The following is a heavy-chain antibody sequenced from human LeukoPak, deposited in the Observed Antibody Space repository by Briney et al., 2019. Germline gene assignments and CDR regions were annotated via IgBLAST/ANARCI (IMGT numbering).Heavy chain of an antibody. J-gene: IGHJ1*01. CDR2: INPNSGGT. CDR1: GYTFTGYY. Sequence: ASVKVSCKASGYTFTGYYMHWVRQAPGQGLEWMGWINPNSGGTNYAQKFQGRVTMTRDTTISTAYMELSRLRSDDTAVYYCARDPHRYCSGGSCSRDFQHWGQGTLVTVSS. D-gene: IGHD2-15*01. CDR3: ARDPHRYCSGGSCSRDFQH. V-gene: IGHV1-2*02.